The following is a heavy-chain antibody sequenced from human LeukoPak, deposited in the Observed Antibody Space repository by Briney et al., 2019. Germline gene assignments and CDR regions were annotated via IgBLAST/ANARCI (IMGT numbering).Heavy chain of an antibody. V-gene: IGHV3-23*01. D-gene: IGHD2-21*02. Sequence: GGSLRLSCAASGFTFTSYSMNWVRQAPGKGLEWVSTISGGGGSTYYADSVKGRFTISRDNSKNTLYLQMNSLRAEDTAVYYCAKVNHIVVVTALYFDYWGQGTLVTVSS. CDR1: GFTFTSYS. J-gene: IGHJ4*02. CDR3: AKVNHIVVVTALYFDY. CDR2: ISGGGGST.